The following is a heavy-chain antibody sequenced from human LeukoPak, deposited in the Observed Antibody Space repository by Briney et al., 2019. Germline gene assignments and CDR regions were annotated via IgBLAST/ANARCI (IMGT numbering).Heavy chain of an antibody. D-gene: IGHD3-22*01. J-gene: IGHJ5*02. CDR3: ARGQHYYDSSWFDP. V-gene: IGHV4-4*07. CDR1: GGSISSYY. Sequence: PSETLSLTCTVSGGSISSYYWSWIRQPAGKGLEWIGRIYTSGSTNYNPSLKSRVTMSVDTSKNQFSLKLSSVTAADTAVFYCARGQHYYDSSWFDPWGQGTLVTVSS. CDR2: IYTSGST.